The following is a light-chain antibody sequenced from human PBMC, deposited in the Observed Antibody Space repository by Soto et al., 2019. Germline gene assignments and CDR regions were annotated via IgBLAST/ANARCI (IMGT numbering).Light chain of an antibody. CDR3: QQYGSSPPYT. J-gene: IGKJ2*01. CDR1: QSVSSSS. V-gene: IGKV3-20*01. Sequence: ELVLTQSPGTLSLSPGERATLSCRARQSVSSSSLAWYQQKPGQAPRLLIYGASSKATGIPYRFSGSGSGTDFTLTISRLEPEDFAVYYCQQYGSSPPYTFGQGTKLEIK. CDR2: GAS.